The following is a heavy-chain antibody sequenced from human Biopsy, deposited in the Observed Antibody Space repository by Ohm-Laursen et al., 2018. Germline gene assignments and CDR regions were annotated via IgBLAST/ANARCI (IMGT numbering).Heavy chain of an antibody. CDR1: GYTFTSFG. V-gene: IGHV1-18*01. Sequence: GSSVKVSCKTSGYTFTSFGFSWVRQAPGQGLEWMGWINAYNGDTDYAQKLQGRVSITTDTSTTTTYMELRSLRFDDTAVYYCAIDLTRLPRRGAFDIWGQGTLVTVSS. CDR3: AIDLTRLPRRGAFDI. D-gene: IGHD2-21*02. J-gene: IGHJ3*02. CDR2: INAYNGDT.